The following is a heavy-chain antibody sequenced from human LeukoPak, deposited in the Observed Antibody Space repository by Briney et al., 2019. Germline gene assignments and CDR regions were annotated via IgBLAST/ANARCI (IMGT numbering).Heavy chain of an antibody. D-gene: IGHD3-3*01. V-gene: IGHV1-46*01. CDR2: INPSGGST. J-gene: IGHJ4*02. Sequence: ASVKVSCKASGYTFTSYDINWVRQATGQGLEWMGIINPSGGSTSYAQKFQGRVTMTRDMSTSTVYMELSSLRSEDTAVYYCARGDFWSGYWDDWGQGTLVTVSS. CDR3: ARGDFWSGYWDD. CDR1: GYTFTSYD.